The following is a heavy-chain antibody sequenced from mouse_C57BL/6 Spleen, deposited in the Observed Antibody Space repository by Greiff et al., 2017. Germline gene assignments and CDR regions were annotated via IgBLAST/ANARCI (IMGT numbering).Heavy chain of an antibody. CDR2: ISSGSSTL. Sequence: EVQLVESGGGLVKPGGSLKLSCAASGFTFSDYGMHWVRQAPEKGLEWVAYISSGSSTLYYADTVKGRFTISRDNAKNTLFLQRTSLRSEDTAMYYCARRDYDAPWLAYWGQGTLVTVSA. D-gene: IGHD2-4*01. J-gene: IGHJ3*01. CDR1: GFTFSDYG. V-gene: IGHV5-17*01. CDR3: ARRDYDAPWLAY.